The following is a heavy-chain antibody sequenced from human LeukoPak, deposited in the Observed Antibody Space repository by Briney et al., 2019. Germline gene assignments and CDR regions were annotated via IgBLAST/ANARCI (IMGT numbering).Heavy chain of an antibody. J-gene: IGHJ4*02. Sequence: KTSETLSLTCTVSGYSISSGYYWGWIRQPPGKGLEWIGSIYHSGSTYYNPSLKSRVTISVDTSKNQFSLKLSSVTAADTAMYFCARDSVDTYGQPFDSWGQGTQVTVSS. CDR3: ARDSVDTYGQPFDS. V-gene: IGHV4-38-2*02. D-gene: IGHD5-18*01. CDR2: IYHSGST. CDR1: GYSISSGYY.